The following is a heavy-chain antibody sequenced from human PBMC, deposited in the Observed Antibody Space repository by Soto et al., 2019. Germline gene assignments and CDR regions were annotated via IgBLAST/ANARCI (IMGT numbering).Heavy chain of an antibody. CDR3: AKDIVRYTYGACDY. CDR2: IAYDGSNK. D-gene: IGHD5-18*01. V-gene: IGHV3-30*18. CDR1: GFTFSSYG. J-gene: IGHJ4*02. Sequence: QVQLVESGGAVVQPGKSLRLSCAASGFTFSSYGMYWVRQAPVKGLEWVAAIAYDGSNKYHGDSVKGRFTISRDNSKNTLYLQMNSLRVEDTAVYYCAKDIVRYTYGACDYWGQGALVTVSS.